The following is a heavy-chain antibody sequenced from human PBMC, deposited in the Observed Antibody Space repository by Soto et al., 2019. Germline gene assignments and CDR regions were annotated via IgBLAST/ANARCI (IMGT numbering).Heavy chain of an antibody. V-gene: IGHV2-26*01. Sequence: QVTLKESGPVLVKPTETLTLTCTVSGFSLSNARMGVSWIRQPPGKALEWLAHIFSNDEKSYSTSLKSRLTISKDTSKSQVVLTMTNMDPVDTATYYCARSRGPPPYYYYGMDVWGQGTTVTVSS. CDR2: IFSNDEK. J-gene: IGHJ6*02. CDR3: ARSRGPPPYYYYGMDV. CDR1: GFSLSNARMG. D-gene: IGHD3-10*01.